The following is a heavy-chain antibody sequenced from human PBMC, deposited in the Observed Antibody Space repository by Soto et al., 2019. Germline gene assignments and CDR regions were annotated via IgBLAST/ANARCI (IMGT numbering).Heavy chain of an antibody. CDR3: GRCALTTVTTFNYYYYYYMDV. CDR2: INHSGST. J-gene: IGHJ6*03. D-gene: IGHD4-17*01. CDR1: GGSFSGYY. V-gene: IGHV4-34*01. Sequence: PSETLSLTCAVYGGSFSGYYWSWIRQPPGKGLKWIGEINHSGSTNYNPSLKSRVTISVDTSKNQFSLKLSSVTAADTAVYYCGRCALTTVTTFNYYYYYYMDVWGKGTTVTVSS.